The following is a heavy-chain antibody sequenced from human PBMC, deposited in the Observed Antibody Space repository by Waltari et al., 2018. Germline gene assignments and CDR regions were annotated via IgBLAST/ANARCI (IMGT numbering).Heavy chain of an antibody. D-gene: IGHD3-10*01. V-gene: IGHV5-51*01. CDR1: GYIFPKYW. J-gene: IGHJ4*02. Sequence: EVRLEQSGAEVKKAGDSLKISCEFSGYIFPKYWSGWGRQLPGKGLGCMGLIYPGDSDTIYSPSFQGQVSISADRSTRTAYLQWNSLKASDSGIYYCVRGMGEEAAIPYGFDYWGLGIEVTVSS. CDR3: VRGMGEEAAIPYGFDY. CDR2: IYPGDSDT.